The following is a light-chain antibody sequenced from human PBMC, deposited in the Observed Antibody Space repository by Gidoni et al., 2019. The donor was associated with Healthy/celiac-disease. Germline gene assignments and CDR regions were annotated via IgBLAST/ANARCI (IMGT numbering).Light chain of an antibody. CDR2: GAS. V-gene: IGKV1-33*01. Sequence: DIMMTQSPSSLSASVGDTVTITCQASQDISNYLAWYQQKPGKAPKLLIYGASTLATGIPSRFSGSGSGTDFTFTISSLQPEDIATYYCQQYDSPPLTFGEGTKVEIK. CDR3: QQYDSPPLT. CDR1: QDISNY. J-gene: IGKJ4*02.